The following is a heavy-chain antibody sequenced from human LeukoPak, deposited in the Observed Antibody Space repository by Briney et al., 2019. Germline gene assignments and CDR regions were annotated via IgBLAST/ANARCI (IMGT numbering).Heavy chain of an antibody. V-gene: IGHV4-39*07. CDR3: ARVRIVVVTASSNQSDAFDI. D-gene: IGHD2-21*02. Sequence: ASETLSLTCTVSGGSISSSYYYWGWIRQPPGKGLEWIGSIYYSGSTNYNPSLKSRVTISVDTSKNQFSLKLSSVTAADTAVYYCARVRIVVVTASSNQSDAFDIWGQGTMVTVSS. CDR1: GGSISSSYYY. J-gene: IGHJ3*02. CDR2: IYYSGST.